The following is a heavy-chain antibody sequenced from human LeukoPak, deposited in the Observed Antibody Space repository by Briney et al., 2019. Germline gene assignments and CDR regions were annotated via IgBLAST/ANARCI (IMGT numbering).Heavy chain of an antibody. CDR1: GGTFSNYA. D-gene: IGHD5-24*01. CDR3: ARNQMATTLKDALDI. J-gene: IGHJ3*02. Sequence: SVKVSCKPSGGTFSNYAISWVRQDPGQGLEWMGRIIPIFGTANYAQKFQDRVTITTDESTTTAYMELSSLRSEDTAVYYCARNQMATTLKDALDIWGQGTMVIVSS. CDR2: IIPIFGTA. V-gene: IGHV1-69*05.